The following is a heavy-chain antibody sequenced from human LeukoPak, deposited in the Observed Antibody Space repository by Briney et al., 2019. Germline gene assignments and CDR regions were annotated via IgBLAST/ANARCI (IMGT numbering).Heavy chain of an antibody. CDR1: GFTFSSYA. J-gene: IGHJ3*02. CDR3: ARAPSGSYEGDAFDI. D-gene: IGHD1-26*01. CDR2: INWNGGST. Sequence: GGSLRLSCAASGFTFSSYAMSWVRQAPGKGLEWVSGINWNGGSTGYADSVKGRFTISRDNAKNSLYLQMNSLRAEDTALYYCARAPSGSYEGDAFDIWGQGTMVTVSS. V-gene: IGHV3-20*04.